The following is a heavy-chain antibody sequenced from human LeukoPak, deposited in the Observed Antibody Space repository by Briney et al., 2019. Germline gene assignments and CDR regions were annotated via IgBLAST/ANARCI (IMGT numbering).Heavy chain of an antibody. CDR2: IKPKTEGETT. Sequence: GGSLRLSCAASGFTFSNAYMNWVRQAPGKGLEWGGRIKPKTEGETTEYAAPVKDRFSISRDDSKSMMYLQMNSLKTEDTAVYYCIIPLPYSAQGGQGTLVTVSS. J-gene: IGHJ4*02. V-gene: IGHV3-15*07. D-gene: IGHD2-21*01. CDR1: GFTFSNAY. CDR3: IIPLPYSAQ.